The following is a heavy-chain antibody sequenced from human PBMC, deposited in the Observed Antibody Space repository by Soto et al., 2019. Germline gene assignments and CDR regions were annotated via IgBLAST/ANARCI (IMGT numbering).Heavy chain of an antibody. CDR2: IYWDDDK. D-gene: IGHD3-3*01. J-gene: IGHJ6*02. V-gene: IGHV2-5*02. CDR1: GFSLSTSGVG. Sequence: SGPTLVNPTQTLTLTCTFSGFSLSTSGVGVGWIRQPPGKALEWLALIYWDDDKRYSPSLKSRLTITKDTSKNQVVLTMTNMDPVDTATYYSAHNYEFWSGHPRYYYGMGVWGQGNTVTLS. CDR3: AHNYEFWSGHPRYYYGMGV.